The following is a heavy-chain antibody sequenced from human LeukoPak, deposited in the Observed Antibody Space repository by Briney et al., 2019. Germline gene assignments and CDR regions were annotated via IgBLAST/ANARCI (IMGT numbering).Heavy chain of an antibody. D-gene: IGHD2-2*01. CDR1: GGSISSGSYY. CDR3: ARDQEAYCSSTSCYEYYYYMDV. Sequence: PSETLSLTCTVSGGSISSGSYYWSWIRQPAGKGLEWIGRIYTSGSTNYNPSLKSRVTISVDTSKDQFSLKLSSVTAADTAVYYCARDQEAYCSSTSCYEYYYYMDVWGKGTTVTISS. V-gene: IGHV4-61*02. CDR2: IYTSGST. J-gene: IGHJ6*03.